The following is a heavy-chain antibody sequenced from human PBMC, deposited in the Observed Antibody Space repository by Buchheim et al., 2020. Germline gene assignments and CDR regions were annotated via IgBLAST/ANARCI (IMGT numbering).Heavy chain of an antibody. D-gene: IGHD6-19*01. CDR2: IYHTGDT. Sequence: QVQMQESGPGLVKPSGTLSLTCTVSGDSVSNDNWWSWVRQSPEKGLEWIGEIYHTGDTTYNPSLKSRVTISVDKSKNQFSLNLNSVTAADTAVYFCVRNGWYSIDYWGQGTL. V-gene: IGHV4-4*02. CDR3: VRNGWYSIDY. J-gene: IGHJ4*02. CDR1: GDSVSNDNW.